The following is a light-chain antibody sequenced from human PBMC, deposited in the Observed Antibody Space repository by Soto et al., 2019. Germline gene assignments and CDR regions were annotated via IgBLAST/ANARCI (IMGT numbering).Light chain of an antibody. Sequence: QSVLTQPPSASGTPGQRVTISCSGRSSNIGSNTVSWYQQLPGTAPKVLIYSSDQRPSGVPDRFSASKSGASASLAISGLQSADEADYYCAAWDDRLNGWVFGRGTKLTVL. CDR3: AAWDDRLNGWV. CDR1: SSNIGSNT. CDR2: SSD. V-gene: IGLV1-44*01. J-gene: IGLJ3*02.